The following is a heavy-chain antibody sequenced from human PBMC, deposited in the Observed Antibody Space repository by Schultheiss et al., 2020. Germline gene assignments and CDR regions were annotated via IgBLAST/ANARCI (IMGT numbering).Heavy chain of an antibody. V-gene: IGHV4-59*08. CDR1: GGSISSYY. CDR2: IYYSGST. J-gene: IGHJ3*02. Sequence: SETLSLTCTVSGGSISSYYWSWIRQPPGKGLEWIGYIYYSGSTYYNPSLKSRVTISVDTSKNQFSLKLSSVTAADTAIYYCAITDYGDYRTYDAFDIWGQGTMVTVS. D-gene: IGHD4-17*01. CDR3: AITDYGDYRTYDAFDI.